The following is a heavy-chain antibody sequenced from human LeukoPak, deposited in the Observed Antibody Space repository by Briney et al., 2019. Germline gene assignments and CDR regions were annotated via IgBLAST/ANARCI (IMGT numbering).Heavy chain of an antibody. CDR1: GLTFSKYG. Sequence: GGSLRLSCAASGLTFSKYGMNWVRQAPGKGLEWVAIIWYDGSNKYFADSVMGRFTISKGNSKNTVYLQMNSLRIEDTAVYHCARAGIGNALDYWGQGTQVTVSS. CDR2: IWYDGSNK. D-gene: IGHD2-2*01. CDR3: ARAGIGNALDY. J-gene: IGHJ4*02. V-gene: IGHV3-33*01.